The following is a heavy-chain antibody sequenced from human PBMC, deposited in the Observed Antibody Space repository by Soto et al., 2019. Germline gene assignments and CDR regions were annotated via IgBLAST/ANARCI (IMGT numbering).Heavy chain of an antibody. V-gene: IGHV1-18*01. CDR1: GYTFSSYG. J-gene: IGHJ6*02. CDR2: ISAYNGYT. D-gene: IGHD3-16*01. CDR3: ARGLLRGKGGMDV. Sequence: QVQLVQSGAEVKKPGASVMVSCETSGYTFSSYGISWVRQAPGQGPDWMGWISAYNGYTDYAQKFQGRVTVTTDASTSTACMELRSLRSDGTAVYYCARGLLRGKGGMDVWGQGTTVTVSS.